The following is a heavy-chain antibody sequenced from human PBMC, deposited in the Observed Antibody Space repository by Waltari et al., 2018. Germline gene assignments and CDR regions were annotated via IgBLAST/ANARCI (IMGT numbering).Heavy chain of an antibody. CDR1: GGTFSSYA. J-gene: IGHJ4*02. CDR2: IIPIVGTA. V-gene: IGHV1-69*13. Sequence: QVQLVQSGAEVKKPGSSVKVSCKASGGTFSSYAISWVRQAPGQGLEWMGGIIPIVGTANYAQKFQGRVTITADESTSTAYMELSRLRSEDTAVYYCARNADAYDSSGPDGYWCQGTLVPVSS. D-gene: IGHD3-22*01. CDR3: ARNADAYDSSGPDGY.